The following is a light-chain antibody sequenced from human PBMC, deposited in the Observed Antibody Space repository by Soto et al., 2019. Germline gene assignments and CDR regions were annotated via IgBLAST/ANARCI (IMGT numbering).Light chain of an antibody. J-gene: IGKJ2*01. CDR3: QQYGSSPVA. V-gene: IGKV3-20*01. CDR2: GAS. Sequence: EIVLTQSPGTLSLSPGERATLSCRASQSVSSSYLAWYQQKPGQAPRLLIYGASSRATGIPDRFSGSGSGTDFTLTISRLESEDFAVYYCQQYGSSPVAFGQGTKLEIK. CDR1: QSVSSSY.